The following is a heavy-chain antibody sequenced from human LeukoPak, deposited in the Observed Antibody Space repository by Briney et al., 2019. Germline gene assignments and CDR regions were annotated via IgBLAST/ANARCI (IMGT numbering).Heavy chain of an antibody. CDR3: ARASLGYCSSTSCPVDY. Sequence: VASVKVSCKASGGTFSSYAISWVRQAPGQGLEWMGGIIPIFGTANYAQKFQGRVTITADESTSTAYMELSSLRSDDTAVYYCARASLGYCSSTSCPVDYWGQGTLVTVSS. V-gene: IGHV1-69*13. D-gene: IGHD2-2*01. CDR2: IIPIFGTA. CDR1: GGTFSSYA. J-gene: IGHJ4*02.